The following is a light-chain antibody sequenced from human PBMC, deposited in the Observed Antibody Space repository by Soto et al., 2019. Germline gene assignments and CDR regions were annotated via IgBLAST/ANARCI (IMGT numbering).Light chain of an antibody. Sequence: TVVTQEPSFSVSPGGTVTLTCGLSSGSVSTNYYPSWYQQTPGQAPRTLIYSTDTRSSGVPDRFSGSILGNKAALTITGAQADDESDYFCVLYVGGGIWFGGGTKLTVL. J-gene: IGLJ3*02. CDR2: STD. V-gene: IGLV8-61*01. CDR1: SGSVSTNYY. CDR3: VLYVGGGIW.